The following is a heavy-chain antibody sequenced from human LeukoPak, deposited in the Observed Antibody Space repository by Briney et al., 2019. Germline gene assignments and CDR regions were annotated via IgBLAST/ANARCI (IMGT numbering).Heavy chain of an antibody. V-gene: IGHV3-7*03. CDR2: MKQDGSEK. Sequence: PGGSLRLSCAASGFSLSRYWMSWVRQAPGKGLEWVANMKQDGSEKKYVDSVKGRFTISRDNSKNTLYLQMNSLRAEDTAVYYCARDITMVRGIGAFDIWGQGTMVTVSS. D-gene: IGHD3-10*01. CDR1: GFSLSRYW. CDR3: ARDITMVRGIGAFDI. J-gene: IGHJ3*02.